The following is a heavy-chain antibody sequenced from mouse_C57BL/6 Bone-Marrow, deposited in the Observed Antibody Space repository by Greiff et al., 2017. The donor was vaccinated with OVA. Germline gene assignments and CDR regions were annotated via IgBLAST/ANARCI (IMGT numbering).Heavy chain of an antibody. D-gene: IGHD1-1*01. V-gene: IGHV5-15*01. J-gene: IGHJ2*01. CDR2: ISNLAYSI. CDR3: ARQYYGSSFYFDY. Sequence: EVQLVESGGGLVQPGGSLKLSCAASGFTFSDYGMAWVRQAPRKGPEWVAFISNLAYSIYYADTVTGRFTISRENAKNTLYLEMSSLRSEDTAMYYCARQYYGSSFYFDYWGQGTTLTVSS. CDR1: GFTFSDYG.